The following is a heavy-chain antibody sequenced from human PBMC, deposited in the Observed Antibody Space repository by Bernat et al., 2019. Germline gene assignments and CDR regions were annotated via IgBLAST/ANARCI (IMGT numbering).Heavy chain of an antibody. CDR3: ARGGKYSAGRMVRGVKKGVAFDI. J-gene: IGHJ3*02. V-gene: IGHV1-46*03. CDR1: GYTFTSYY. Sequence: QVQLVQSGAEVKKPGASVKVSCKASGYTFTSYYMHWVRQAPGQGLEWMGIINPSGGSTSYAQKFQGRVTMTRDTSTSTVYMELSSLRSEDTAVYYCARGGKYSAGRMVRGVKKGVAFDIWGQGTMVTVSS. CDR2: INPSGGST. D-gene: IGHD3-10*01.